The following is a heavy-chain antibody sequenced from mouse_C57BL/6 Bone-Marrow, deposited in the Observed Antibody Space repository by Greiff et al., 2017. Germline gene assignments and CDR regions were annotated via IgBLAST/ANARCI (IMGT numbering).Heavy chain of an antibody. Sequence: EVKLMESGGGLVKPGGSLKLSCAASGFTFSDYGMHWVRQAPEKGLEWVAYISSGSSTIYYADTVKGRFTISRDNAKNTLFLQMTSLRSEDTAMYYCARGDGSSPAYWGQGTLVTVSA. D-gene: IGHD1-1*01. V-gene: IGHV5-17*01. CDR1: GFTFSDYG. CDR3: ARGDGSSPAY. CDR2: ISSGSSTI. J-gene: IGHJ3*01.